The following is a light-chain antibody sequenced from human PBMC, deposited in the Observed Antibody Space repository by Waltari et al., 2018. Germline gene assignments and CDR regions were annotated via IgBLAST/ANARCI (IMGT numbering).Light chain of an antibody. V-gene: IGKV3-20*01. Sequence: EIVLTQSPGTLSLSPGERATLSCRALQSVSSSYLAWYQQKPGQAPRVLIHVASNRATGIPDRFSGSGSGTDFTLTISRLEPEDFAVYYCQQYGSSPWTFGQGTKVEIK. CDR2: VAS. J-gene: IGKJ1*01. CDR1: QSVSSSY. CDR3: QQYGSSPWT.